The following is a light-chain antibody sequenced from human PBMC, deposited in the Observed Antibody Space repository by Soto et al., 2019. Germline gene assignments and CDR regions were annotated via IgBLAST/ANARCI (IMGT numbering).Light chain of an antibody. CDR2: DVS. V-gene: IGLV2-14*01. J-gene: IGLJ2*01. CDR1: SSDVGGYNY. CDR3: SSYTSSRPVV. Sequence: QSVLTQPASVPGSPGQSITISCTGTSSDVGGYNYVSWYQQHPGKAPKLMIYDVSNRPSGVSNRFSGSKSGNTASLTISGLQAEDEADYYCSSYTSSRPVVFGGGTKLTVL.